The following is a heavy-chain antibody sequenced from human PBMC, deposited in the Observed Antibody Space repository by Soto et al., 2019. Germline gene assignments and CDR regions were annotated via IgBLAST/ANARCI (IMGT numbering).Heavy chain of an antibody. J-gene: IGHJ4*02. CDR1: GFTFSSYA. CDR2: ISGSGGST. Sequence: GGSLRLSCAASGFTFSSYAMSWVRQAPGKGLEWVSAISGSGGSTYYADSGKGRFTISRDNSKNTLYLQMNSLRAEDTAVYYCAKDHDGQLARRLEFGYWGQGTLVTVSS. V-gene: IGHV3-23*01. D-gene: IGHD6-6*01. CDR3: AKDHDGQLARRLEFGY.